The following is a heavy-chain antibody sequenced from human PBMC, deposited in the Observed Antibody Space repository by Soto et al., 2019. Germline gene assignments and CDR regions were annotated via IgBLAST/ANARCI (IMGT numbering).Heavy chain of an antibody. CDR1: GGSVNSGNYY. Sequence: QVQLQQWGAGLLKPSETLSLTCAVFGGSVNSGNYYWSWIRQPPGKGLEWIGEMSHSGGTHSNPSLKSRVPISVDTSKNQSSLKMSSVNAADTALYYWARVERGTATAVVDAFDIWGPGTMVAVSS. CDR2: MSHSGGT. D-gene: IGHD2-21*02. V-gene: IGHV4-34*01. J-gene: IGHJ3*02. CDR3: ARVERGTATAVVDAFDI.